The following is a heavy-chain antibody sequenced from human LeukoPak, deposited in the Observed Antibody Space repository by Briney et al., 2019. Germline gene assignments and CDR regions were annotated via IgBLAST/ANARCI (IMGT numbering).Heavy chain of an antibody. Sequence: AGGSLRLSCAAPGFTFDDYGMSWVRQAPGKGLEWVSGINWNGGSTGYADSVKGRFTISRDNAKNSLYLQMNSLRAEDTALYYCARRHPHSVVATDFDIWGQGTMVTVSS. D-gene: IGHD2-15*01. CDR1: GFTFDDYG. J-gene: IGHJ3*02. CDR2: INWNGGST. CDR3: ARRHPHSVVATDFDI. V-gene: IGHV3-20*04.